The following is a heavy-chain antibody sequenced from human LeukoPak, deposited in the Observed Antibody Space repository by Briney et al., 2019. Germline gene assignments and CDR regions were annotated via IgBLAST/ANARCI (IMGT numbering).Heavy chain of an antibody. CDR3: ARAVRKWLLLYAFDI. CDR1: GGSFSGYY. CDR2: INHSGST. D-gene: IGHD3-22*01. J-gene: IGHJ3*02. V-gene: IGHV4-34*01. Sequence: SETLSLTCAVYGGSFSGYYWSWIRQPPGKGLEWIGEINHSGSTNYNPSLKSRVTISVDTSKNQFSLKLSSVTAADTAVYCCARAVRKWLLLYAFDIWGQGTMVTVSS.